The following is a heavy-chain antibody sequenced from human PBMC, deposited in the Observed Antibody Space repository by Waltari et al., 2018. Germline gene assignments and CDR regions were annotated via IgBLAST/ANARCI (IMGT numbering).Heavy chain of an antibody. CDR3: ARSQTSTTWAFDI. J-gene: IGHJ3*02. V-gene: IGHV1-18*01. D-gene: IGHD4-4*01. CDR1: GYTFNTYG. Sequence: QVQLVQSGPEVKQSGASVRVSCTASGYTFNTYGISWVRQAPGQGLEWLGWITSYSAKTDDAQKLQGRVTVTAETSTSTAYMELINLRSDDTAVYYCARSQTSTTWAFDIWGQGTMVTVSS. CDR2: ITSYSAKT.